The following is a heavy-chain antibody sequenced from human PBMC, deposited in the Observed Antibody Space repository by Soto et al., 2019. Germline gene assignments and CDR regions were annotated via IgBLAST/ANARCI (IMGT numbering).Heavy chain of an antibody. CDR3: ARILRFLEWLPETPENWFDP. Sequence: SGPTLVNPTETLTLTCTVSGFSLSNARMGVSWIRQPPGKALEWLAHIFSNDEESYSTSLKSRLTISKDTSKSQVVLTMTNMDPVDTATYYCARILRFLEWLPETPENWFDPWGQGTLVTVSS. CDR1: GFSLSNARMG. V-gene: IGHV2-26*01. J-gene: IGHJ5*02. CDR2: IFSNDEE. D-gene: IGHD3-3*01.